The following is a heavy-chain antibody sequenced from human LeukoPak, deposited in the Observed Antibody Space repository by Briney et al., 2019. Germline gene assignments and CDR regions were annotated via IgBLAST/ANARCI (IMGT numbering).Heavy chain of an antibody. CDR3: ARENSEAGFLEWLL. D-gene: IGHD3-3*01. CDR2: MNPNSGNT. J-gene: IGHJ4*02. Sequence: GASVKVSCKASGYTFTSYDINWVRQATGQGLEWMGWMNPNSGNTGYAQKFQGRVTMTRNTSISTAYMELSSLRSEDTAVYYCARENSEAGFLEWLLRGQGTLATVSS. V-gene: IGHV1-8*01. CDR1: GYTFTSYD.